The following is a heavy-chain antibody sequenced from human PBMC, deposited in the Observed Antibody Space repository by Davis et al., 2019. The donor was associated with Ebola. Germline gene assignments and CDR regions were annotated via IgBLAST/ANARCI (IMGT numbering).Heavy chain of an antibody. CDR1: GFSFSSYW. J-gene: IGHJ6*02. CDR3: ARDALSIEMATSNYYYYGMDV. V-gene: IGHV3-66*01. D-gene: IGHD5-24*01. Sequence: GESLKISCEASGFSFSSYWMSWVRQAPGKGLEWVSVIYSGGSTYYADSVKGRFTISRDNSKNTLYLQMNSLRAEDTAVYYCARDALSIEMATSNYYYYGMDVWGQGTTVTVSS. CDR2: IYSGGST.